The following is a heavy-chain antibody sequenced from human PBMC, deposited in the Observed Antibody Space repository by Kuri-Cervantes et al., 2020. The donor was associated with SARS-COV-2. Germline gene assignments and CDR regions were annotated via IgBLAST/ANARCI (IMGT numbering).Heavy chain of an antibody. CDR1: GGSISSYY. Sequence: GSLRLSCTVSGGSISSYYWSWIRQPPGKGLEWIGYIYYSGSTNYNPSLKSRVTISVDTSKNQFSLKLSSVTAADTAVYYCARHRMTDAFDIWGQGTMVTDSS. J-gene: IGHJ3*02. CDR2: IYYSGST. V-gene: IGHV4-59*08. CDR3: ARHRMTDAFDI.